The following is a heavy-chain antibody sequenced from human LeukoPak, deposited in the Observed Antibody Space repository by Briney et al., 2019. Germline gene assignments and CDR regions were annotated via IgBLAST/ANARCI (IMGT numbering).Heavy chain of an antibody. D-gene: IGHD2-2*02. CDR3: ARDSVDIVVVPAAIRGAFDI. Sequence: SVKVSCKASGGTFSSYAISWVRQAPGQGLEWMGRIIPIFGTANYAQKFQGRVTITADESTSTAYMELSSLRSEDTAVYYCARDSVDIVVVPAAIRGAFDIWGQGTMVTVSS. J-gene: IGHJ3*02. V-gene: IGHV1-69*13. CDR1: GGTFSSYA. CDR2: IIPIFGTA.